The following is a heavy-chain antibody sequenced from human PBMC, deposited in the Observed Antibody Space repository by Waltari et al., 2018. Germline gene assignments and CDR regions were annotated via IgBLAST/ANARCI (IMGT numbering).Heavy chain of an antibody. V-gene: IGHV4-31*03. D-gene: IGHD3-22*01. CDR1: GGSISSGGYY. J-gene: IGHJ4*02. CDR2: IYYSGKN. CDR3: ARDAHSTYDSSGYPI. Sequence: QVQLQESGPGLVKPSQTLSLTCTVSGGSISSGGYYWSWIRQHPGKGLEWIGYIYYSGKNYYNPCLKSRVTISVDTSKNQFSLKLSSVTAADTAVYYWARDAHSTYDSSGYPIWGQGTLVTVSS.